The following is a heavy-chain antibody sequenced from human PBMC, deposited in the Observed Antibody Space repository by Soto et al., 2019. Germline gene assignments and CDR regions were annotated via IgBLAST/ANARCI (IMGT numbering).Heavy chain of an antibody. CDR2: IYYSGST. D-gene: IGHD6-19*01. Sequence: ASETLSLTCTVSGGSISSSHYYWGWIRQPPGKGLEWIGTIYYSGSTYYNPSLKSRVTISVDTSKNQFSLNLSSVTAADTAIYYCARLGGGVAVTGRAFDIWGQGTMVTVSS. CDR1: GGSISSSHYY. V-gene: IGHV4-39*01. CDR3: ARLGGGVAVTGRAFDI. J-gene: IGHJ3*02.